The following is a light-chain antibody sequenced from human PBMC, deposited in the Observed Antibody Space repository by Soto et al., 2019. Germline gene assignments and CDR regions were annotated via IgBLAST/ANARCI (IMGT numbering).Light chain of an antibody. CDR2: GAA. V-gene: IGKV3-15*01. Sequence: EVVITPSLATLSVSQGEVTNLSCRASHSLSRDLAGYQQKPGQAPRLLIFGAASRVTGIPARFCGSGSGTEFTLPIISLPSADFAVYYCQQHNNCPPTFGQGTRLEMK. CDR3: QQHNNCPPT. J-gene: IGKJ5*01. CDR1: HSLSRD.